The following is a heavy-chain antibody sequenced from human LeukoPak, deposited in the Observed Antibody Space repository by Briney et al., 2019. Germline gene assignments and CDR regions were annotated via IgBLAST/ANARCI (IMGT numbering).Heavy chain of an antibody. CDR3: ARLTPPYYYDSSGDAFDI. CDR1: GYSFTGYW. D-gene: IGHD3-22*01. Sequence: GESLKISCKGSGYSFTGYWIGWVRQMPGKGLEWMGIIYPGDSDTRYSPSFQGQVTISADKSISTAYLQWSSLKASDTAMYYCARLTPPYYYDSSGDAFDIWGQGTMVTVSS. J-gene: IGHJ3*02. CDR2: IYPGDSDT. V-gene: IGHV5-51*01.